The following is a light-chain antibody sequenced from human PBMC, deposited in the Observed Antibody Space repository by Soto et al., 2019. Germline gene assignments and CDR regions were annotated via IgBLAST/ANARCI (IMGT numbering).Light chain of an antibody. V-gene: IGLV2-14*01. CDR2: EVI. Sequence: QSALTQPASLSGSPGQSITISCTGTSSDVGGYNYVSWYQQHPGKAPKLIIYEVINRPSGISHRFSGSKSGNTASLTISGLQAEDEAEYYCSSYTNINTRACVFGTGTKLTVL. J-gene: IGLJ1*01. CDR3: SSYTNINTRACV. CDR1: SSDVGGYNY.